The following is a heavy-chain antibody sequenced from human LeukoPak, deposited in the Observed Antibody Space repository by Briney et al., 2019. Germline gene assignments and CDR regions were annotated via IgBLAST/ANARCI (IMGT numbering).Heavy chain of an antibody. CDR1: GDSISSYY. CDR2: IYTSGGT. V-gene: IGHV4-4*09. J-gene: IGHJ4*02. Sequence: SETLSLTCTVSGDSISSYYWSWIRQPPGKGLEWIGYIYTSGGTNYIPSLKGRVTISIDTPKNQFSLKLSSVTAADSAVYYCARLTRLSTSPDRYYLDYWGQGTLVTVSS. CDR3: ARLTRLSTSPDRYYLDY. D-gene: IGHD6-6*01.